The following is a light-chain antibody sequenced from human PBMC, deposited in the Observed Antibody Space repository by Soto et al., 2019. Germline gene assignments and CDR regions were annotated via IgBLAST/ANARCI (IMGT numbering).Light chain of an antibody. CDR1: TGAVTSGFY. Sequence: QAVVTQEPSLTVSPGGTVTLTCAPSTGAVTSGFYPNWFQQKPGQAPRALIYSTSNKYSWTPARFSGSLLGGKAALTLSGVQPEDEAEYYCLLYIGGGWVFGGGTKLTVL. CDR2: STS. CDR3: LLYIGGGWV. V-gene: IGLV7-43*01. J-gene: IGLJ3*02.